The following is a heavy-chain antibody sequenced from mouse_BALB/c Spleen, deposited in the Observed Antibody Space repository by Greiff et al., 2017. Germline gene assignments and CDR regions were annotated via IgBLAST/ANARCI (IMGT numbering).Heavy chain of an antibody. J-gene: IGHJ3*01. V-gene: IGHV3-2*02. Sequence: VQLKESGPGLVKPSQSLSLTCTVTGYSITSDYAWNWLRQFPGNKLEWMGYISYSGSTSYNPSLKSRISINRDTSKNQFFLQLNSVTTEDTATYYCATRGFAYWGQGTLVTVSA. CDR3: ATRGFAY. CDR2: ISYSGST. CDR1: GYSITSDYA.